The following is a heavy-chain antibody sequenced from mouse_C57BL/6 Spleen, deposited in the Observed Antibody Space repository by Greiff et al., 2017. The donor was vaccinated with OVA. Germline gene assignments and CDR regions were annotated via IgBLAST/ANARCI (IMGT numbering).Heavy chain of an antibody. CDR1: GFSLTSYG. CDR3: ARHGPTTVVREKNYAMDY. CDR2: IWSDGST. J-gene: IGHJ4*01. Sequence: QVQLQQSGPGLVAPSQSLSITCTVSGFSLTSYGVHWVRQPPGKGLEWLVVIWSDGSTTYNSALKSRLSISKDNSKSQVFLKMNSLQTDDTAMYYCARHGPTTVVREKNYAMDYWGQGTSVTVSS. V-gene: IGHV2-6-1*01. D-gene: IGHD1-1*01.